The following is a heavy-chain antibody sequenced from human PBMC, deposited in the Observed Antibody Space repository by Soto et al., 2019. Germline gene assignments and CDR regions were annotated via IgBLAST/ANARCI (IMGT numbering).Heavy chain of an antibody. D-gene: IGHD4-17*01. V-gene: IGHV3-23*01. CDR1: GFTFSTYA. J-gene: IGHJ3*02. CDR2: ISATAGDT. CDR3: ALPRGYGVFDAYDI. Sequence: EGQLLESGGGLVQPGGSLRVSCAASGFTFSTYAMSWVRQAPGKGLEWVSAISATAGDTYYADSVRGRFTISRDNSMNALYLQMNSLRVEDTAVYYCALPRGYGVFDAYDIWGQGTMVTVSS.